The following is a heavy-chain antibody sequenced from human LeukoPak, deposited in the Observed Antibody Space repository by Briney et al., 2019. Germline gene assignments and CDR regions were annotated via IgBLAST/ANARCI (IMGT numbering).Heavy chain of an antibody. CDR2: TYYRSKWYN. CDR1: GDSVSSNSAA. J-gene: IGHJ4*02. Sequence: SQTLSLTCAISGDSVSSNSAAWNWIRQSPSRGLEWLGRTYYRSKWYNDYAIPVKSRITINPGTSKNQFSLQLNSVAPEDTAVYYCARVGSASNGWYFSDWGQGTLVTVSS. V-gene: IGHV6-1*01. D-gene: IGHD6-19*01. CDR3: ARVGSASNGWYFSD.